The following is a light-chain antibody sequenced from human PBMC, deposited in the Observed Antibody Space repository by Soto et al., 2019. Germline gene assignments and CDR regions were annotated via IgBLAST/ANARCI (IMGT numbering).Light chain of an antibody. CDR1: QSVNIY. V-gene: IGKV3-11*01. Sequence: IVLTKSPATLSLSRGERASLSXRASQSVNIYLSWYQQKPGXAPRXXXYAXSNRATGIPARLSGSGSGTDFTLTISRLEPEDFAVYYCQQRSNRTITFGQGTRLEIK. J-gene: IGKJ5*01. CDR3: QQRSNRTIT. CDR2: AXS.